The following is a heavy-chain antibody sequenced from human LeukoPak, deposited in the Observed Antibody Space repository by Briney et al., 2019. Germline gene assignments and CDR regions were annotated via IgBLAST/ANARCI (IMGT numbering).Heavy chain of an antibody. D-gene: IGHD5-18*01. Sequence: ASVKVSCKASGYTFTSYDINWVRQATGQGLGWMGWMNPNSGNTGYAQKFQGRVTITRNTSISTAYMELSSLRSEDTAVYYCARGAYSQSNYYMDVWGKGTTVTVSS. CDR1: GYTFTSYD. J-gene: IGHJ6*03. CDR2: MNPNSGNT. V-gene: IGHV1-8*03. CDR3: ARGAYSQSNYYMDV.